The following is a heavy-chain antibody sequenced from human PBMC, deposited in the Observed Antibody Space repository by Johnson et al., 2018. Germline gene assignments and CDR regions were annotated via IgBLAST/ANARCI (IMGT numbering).Heavy chain of an antibody. Sequence: EVQLLESGGGLVKTGGSLRLSCAASGFTFSSYAMSWVRQAPGKGLEWVSAISGRGGSTYYADSVKGRFTNSRDNSKNKLYLQMNSLRAEDTAVYYCAEDLGEYCSSTSGYPDAPRSWDYYHYYGMDVWGQGTTVTVSS. V-gene: IGHV3-23*01. CDR3: AEDLGEYCSSTSGYPDAPRSWDYYHYYGMDV. J-gene: IGHJ6*02. CDR2: ISGRGGST. D-gene: IGHD2-2*01. CDR1: GFTFSSYA.